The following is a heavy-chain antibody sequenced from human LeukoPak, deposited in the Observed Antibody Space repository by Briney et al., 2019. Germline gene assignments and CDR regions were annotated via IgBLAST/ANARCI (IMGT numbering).Heavy chain of an antibody. Sequence: TSETLSLTSTVSGGSISGSNYYWAWIRQPPGKGLEWIGSFYYGGSTYYNPSLKSRVTISVDTSKNQFSLKLSSLTAADTAVYYCARQDYSGSHYKSDFDYWGQGTLVTVSS. D-gene: IGHD1-26*01. CDR1: GGSISGSNYY. CDR2: FYYGGST. V-gene: IGHV4-39*01. CDR3: ARQDYSGSHYKSDFDY. J-gene: IGHJ4*02.